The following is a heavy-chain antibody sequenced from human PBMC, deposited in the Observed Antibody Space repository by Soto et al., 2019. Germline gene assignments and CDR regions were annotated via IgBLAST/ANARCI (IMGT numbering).Heavy chain of an antibody. D-gene: IGHD4-17*01. J-gene: IGHJ4*02. CDR2: SGSGGST. V-gene: IGHV3-53*01. CDR3: AREEATVVTQPFDY. Sequence: EVQLVESGGGLIQPGGSLRLSCAASGFTVSSNYMSWVRQAPGKGLEWVSAISGSGGSTYYADSVKGRFTISRDNSKNSLYLQMNSLRDEDTAVYYCAREEATVVTQPFDYWGQGTLVTVSS. CDR1: GFTVSSNY.